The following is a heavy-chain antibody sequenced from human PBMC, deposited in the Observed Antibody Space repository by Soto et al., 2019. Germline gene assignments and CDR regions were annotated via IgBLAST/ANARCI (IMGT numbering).Heavy chain of an antibody. CDR2: ISAYNGNT. CDR3: ARSYYDFWSGYYIDY. Sequence: QVQLVQSGAEVKKPGASVKVSCKASGYTFTSYGISWVRQAPGQGLEWMGWISAYNGNTNYAQKLQGRVTMTTDTSTSTAYMELRSLRSDDTAVHYCARSYYDFWSGYYIDYWGQGTLVTVSS. J-gene: IGHJ4*02. CDR1: GYTFTSYG. V-gene: IGHV1-18*01. D-gene: IGHD3-3*01.